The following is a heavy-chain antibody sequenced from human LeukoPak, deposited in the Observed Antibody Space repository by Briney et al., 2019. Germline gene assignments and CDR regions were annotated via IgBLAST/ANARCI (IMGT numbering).Heavy chain of an antibody. CDR2: ISAYNGNT. D-gene: IGHD3-22*01. J-gene: IGHJ5*02. Sequence: ASVKVSCKASGYTFTSYGISWVRQAPGQGLEWMGWISAYNGNTNYAQKLQGRVTMTTDTSTSTAYMELRSLRSDDTAVYYCARGRDSSGCPQGNWFDPWGQGTLVTVSS. CDR1: GYTFTSYG. CDR3: ARGRDSSGCPQGNWFDP. V-gene: IGHV1-18*01.